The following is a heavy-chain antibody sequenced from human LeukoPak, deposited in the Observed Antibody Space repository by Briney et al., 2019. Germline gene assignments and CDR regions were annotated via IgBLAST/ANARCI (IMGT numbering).Heavy chain of an antibody. V-gene: IGHV3-9*01. J-gene: IGHJ4*02. CDR1: AFTFDDYS. Sequence: GRSLRLASPPSAFTFDDYSIHWVRQAPRKFLEWDSGISWNSGSIGYADSVKGRLTISRDNAKTSLYMQMNSLRAENTALYYCAKDSGYLGVYYFDYWGQGTLVTVSS. CDR3: AKDSGYLGVYYFDY. CDR2: ISWNSGSI. D-gene: IGHD3-9*01.